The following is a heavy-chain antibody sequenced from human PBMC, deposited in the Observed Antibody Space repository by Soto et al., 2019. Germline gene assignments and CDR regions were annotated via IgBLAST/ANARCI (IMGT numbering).Heavy chain of an antibody. CDR3: ARDGILSR. CDR1: GFTVSSYG. J-gene: IGHJ4*02. D-gene: IGHD2-15*01. CDR2: ISYDENNK. Sequence: SGFTVSSYGMNWVRQAPGKGLEWVAVISYDENNKYYADSVKGRFTISRDNSKNTLYLQMSSLKDEDTAVYYCARDGILSRWGQGTLVTVSS. V-gene: IGHV3-33*05.